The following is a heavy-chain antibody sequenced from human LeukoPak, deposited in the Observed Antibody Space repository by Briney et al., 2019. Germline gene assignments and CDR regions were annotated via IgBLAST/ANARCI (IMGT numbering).Heavy chain of an antibody. D-gene: IGHD3-10*01. V-gene: IGHV4-59*01. Sequence: SETLSLTCTVSGASISGYYWSWIRQPPGKGLEWIGYIIYSGSTSYNPSLKSRVTVSLDTSKNQFSLKLSSVTAAATAVYYCARSNGSGSYYHMDVWGKGTTVTVSS. CDR3: ARSNGSGSYYHMDV. CDR1: GASISGYY. J-gene: IGHJ6*03. CDR2: IIYSGST.